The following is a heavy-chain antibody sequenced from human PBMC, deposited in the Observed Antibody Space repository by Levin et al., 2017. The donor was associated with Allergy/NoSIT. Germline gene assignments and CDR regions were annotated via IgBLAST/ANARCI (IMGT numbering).Heavy chain of an antibody. CDR3: ARARDSGWSFDY. J-gene: IGHJ4*02. CDR1: GFTFNLFP. D-gene: IGHD6-19*01. V-gene: IGHV3-64*02. Sequence: GESLKISCAASGFTFNLFPMHWVRQAPGKGLEFVSSIGSNGDNQFYADSVKGRFTISRDNSKNTLYLQMGSLTAEDMAVYYCARARDSGWSFDYWGQGTLVTVSS. CDR2: IGSNGDNQ.